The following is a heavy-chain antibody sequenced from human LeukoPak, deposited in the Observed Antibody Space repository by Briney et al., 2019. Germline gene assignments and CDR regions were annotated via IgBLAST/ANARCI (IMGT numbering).Heavy chain of an antibody. CDR3: AKNYSPRQWLVRTGSSFDY. J-gene: IGHJ4*02. CDR2: ISYDGSNK. Sequence: GGSLRLSCAASGFTFSSYAMHWVRQAPGKGLEWVAVISYDGSNKYYADSVKGRFTISRDNSKNTLYLQMNSLRAEDTAVYYCAKNYSPRQWLVRTGSSFDYWGQGTLVTVSS. V-gene: IGHV3-30-3*02. CDR1: GFTFSSYA. D-gene: IGHD6-19*01.